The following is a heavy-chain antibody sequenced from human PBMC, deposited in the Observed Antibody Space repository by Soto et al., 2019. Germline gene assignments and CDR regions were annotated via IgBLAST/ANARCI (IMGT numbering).Heavy chain of an antibody. Sequence: QVQLVQSGAEVKKPGSSVKVSCKASGGTFSSYAISWVRQAPGQGLEWMGGIIPIFGTANYAQKFQGRVTIAADDSTSTDYLELSSLRSEDTAVYYCASTTGSGWYDGVGYWGQGTLVTVSS. V-gene: IGHV1-69*01. CDR2: IIPIFGTA. CDR3: ASTTGSGWYDGVGY. J-gene: IGHJ4*02. D-gene: IGHD6-19*01. CDR1: GGTFSSYA.